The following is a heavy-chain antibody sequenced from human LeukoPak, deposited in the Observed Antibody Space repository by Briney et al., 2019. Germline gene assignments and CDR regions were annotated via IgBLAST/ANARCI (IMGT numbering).Heavy chain of an antibody. Sequence: GGSLRLSCAASGFTFDDYTMHWVRQAPGKGLEWVSLISWDGGSTYYADSVKGRFTISRDNSKNSLYLQMNSLRTEDTAFYYCAKDIRVAAAGLDYWGQGTLVTVSS. CDR3: AKDIRVAAAGLDY. V-gene: IGHV3-43*01. J-gene: IGHJ4*02. CDR2: ISWDGGST. D-gene: IGHD6-13*01. CDR1: GFTFDDYT.